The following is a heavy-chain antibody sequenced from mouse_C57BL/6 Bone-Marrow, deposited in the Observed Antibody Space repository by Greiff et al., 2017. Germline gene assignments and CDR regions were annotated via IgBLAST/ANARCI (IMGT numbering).Heavy chain of an antibody. CDR1: GFTFSDYY. J-gene: IGHJ2*01. V-gene: IGHV5-12*01. CDR2: ISNGGGST. CDR3: ARPLYYYGSGDY. D-gene: IGHD1-1*01. Sequence: EVQLVESGGGLVQPGGSLKLSCAASGFTFSDYYMYWVRQTPEKRLEWVAYISNGGGSTYYPDTVKGRFTISRDNAKNTLYLQMSRLKSEDTAMYYCARPLYYYGSGDYWGQGTTLTVSS.